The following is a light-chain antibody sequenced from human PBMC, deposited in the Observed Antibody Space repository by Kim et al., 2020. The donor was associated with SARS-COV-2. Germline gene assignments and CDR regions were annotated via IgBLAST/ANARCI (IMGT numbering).Light chain of an antibody. CDR1: SSYIGNNY. Sequence: GQKVTISCSCSSSYIGNNYVSWYQPLPGTAPKLLIYDNNERPSVIPDRFSGSKSGTSATLGITGLQTGDEADYYCGTWDSSLSVVVFGGGTQLTVL. CDR3: GTWDSSLSVVV. J-gene: IGLJ2*01. V-gene: IGLV1-51*01. CDR2: DNN.